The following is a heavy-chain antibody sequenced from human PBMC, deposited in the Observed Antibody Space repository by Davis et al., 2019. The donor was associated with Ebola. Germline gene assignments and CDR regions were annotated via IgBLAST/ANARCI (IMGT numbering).Heavy chain of an antibody. Sequence: GGSLRLSCAASGFTFADYAMHWVRQAPGKGLEWVSGISWNSGSIGYADSVKGRFTISRDNAKNSLYLQMNSLRAEDTAVYYCAREIMATIIYWGQGTLVTVSS. J-gene: IGHJ4*02. CDR3: AREIMATIIY. CDR2: ISWNSGSI. CDR1: GFTFADYA. V-gene: IGHV3-9*01. D-gene: IGHD5-12*01.